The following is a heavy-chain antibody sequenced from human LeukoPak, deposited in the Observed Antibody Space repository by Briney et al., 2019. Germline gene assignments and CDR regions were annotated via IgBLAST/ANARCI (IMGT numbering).Heavy chain of an antibody. J-gene: IGHJ5*02. D-gene: IGHD3-10*01. CDR3: AREGPFTMVRGVIIRVCYWFDP. Sequence: ASVKVSCKASGYTFTSYDINWVRQATGQGLEWMGWMNPNSGNTGYAQKFQGRVTVTRDTSISTAYMELSRLRSDDTAIYYCAREGPFTMVRGVIIRVCYWFDPWGQGTLVTVSS. CDR1: GYTFTSYD. V-gene: IGHV1-8*02. CDR2: MNPNSGNT.